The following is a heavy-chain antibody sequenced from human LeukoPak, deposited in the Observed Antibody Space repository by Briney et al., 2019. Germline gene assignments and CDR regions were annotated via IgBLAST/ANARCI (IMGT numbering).Heavy chain of an antibody. J-gene: IGHJ4*02. D-gene: IGHD3-22*01. CDR1: GFTFSSYC. CDR3: AKGAPTYYYDSSGYYSFDY. Sequence: TGRSLRLSCAASGFTFSSYCTHWVRQAPGKGLEWVAFIRYDGSNKYYADSMKGRFTISRDNSKNTPYLQMNSLRAEDTAVYYCAKGAPTYYYDSSGYYSFDYWGQGPLVTVSS. CDR2: IRYDGSNK. V-gene: IGHV3-30*02.